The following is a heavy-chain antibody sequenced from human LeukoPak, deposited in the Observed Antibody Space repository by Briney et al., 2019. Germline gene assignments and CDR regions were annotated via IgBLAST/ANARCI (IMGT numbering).Heavy chain of an antibody. CDR2: INPNSGGT. CDR3: ARGDRYCSSTSCYALSYYYYYYMDV. D-gene: IGHD2-2*01. J-gene: IGHJ6*03. V-gene: IGHV1-2*02. CDR1: GYTFTGYY. Sequence: ASVKVSCKASGYTFTGYYMHWVRQAPGQGLEWMGWINPNSGGTNYAQKFQGRVTMTRNTSISTAYMELSSLRSEDTAVYYCARGDRYCSSTSCYALSYYYYYYMDVWGKGTTVTVSS.